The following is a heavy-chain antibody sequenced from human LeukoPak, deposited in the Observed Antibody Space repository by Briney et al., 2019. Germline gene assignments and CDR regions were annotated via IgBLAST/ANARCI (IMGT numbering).Heavy chain of an antibody. CDR3: ARDKVVGATHFDY. CDR1: GFTFGDYA. J-gene: IGHJ4*02. CDR2: ISYDGSNK. V-gene: IGHV3-30*04. Sequence: GGSLRLSCTASGFTFGDYAMSWFRQAPGKGLEWVAVISYDGSNKYYADSVKGRFTISRDNSKNTLFLQMNSLRAEDTAVYYCARDKVVGATHFDYWGQGTLVTVSS. D-gene: IGHD1-26*01.